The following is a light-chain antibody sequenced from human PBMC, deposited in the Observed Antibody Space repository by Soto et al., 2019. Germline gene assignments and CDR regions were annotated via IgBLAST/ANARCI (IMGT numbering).Light chain of an antibody. Sequence: DIVMTQSPDSLAVSLGDRATINCKPSQSVLYSSNNKNYLAWYQQKPGQPPKLLIYWASTRESGVHDRFSGSGSGTDFTLTISSMQAEDVAVYYCQKYYSTHLNCGGGTKGDLK. CDR3: QKYYSTHLN. CDR2: WAS. CDR1: QSVLYSSNNKNY. J-gene: IGKJ4*01. V-gene: IGKV4-1*01.